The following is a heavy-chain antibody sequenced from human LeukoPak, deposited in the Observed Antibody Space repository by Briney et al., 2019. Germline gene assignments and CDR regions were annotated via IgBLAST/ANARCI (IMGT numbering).Heavy chain of an antibody. D-gene: IGHD2-8*01. CDR1: GFTFSSYS. V-gene: IGHV3-48*04. J-gene: IGHJ4*02. CDR3: ARNGLAANGYFDY. Sequence: GGSLRLSCAASGFTFSSYSMNWVRQAPGKGLEWVSYISSSSSTIYYADSVEGRFTISRDNAKNSLYLQMNSLRAEDTAVYYCARNGLAANGYFDYWGQGTLVTVSS. CDR2: ISSSSSTI.